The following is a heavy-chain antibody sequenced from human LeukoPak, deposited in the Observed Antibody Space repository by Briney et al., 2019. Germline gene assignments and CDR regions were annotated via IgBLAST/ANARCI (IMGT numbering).Heavy chain of an antibody. CDR1: GYTFTTYD. Sequence: ASVKVSCKASGYTFTTYDINWVRQATGQGLEWMGWMNPNSGNTGYARKFQGRVTMTRNTSISTAYMELSSLRSEDTAVYFCARGGVAAAGKYYFDYWGQGTLVTVSS. J-gene: IGHJ4*02. CDR2: MNPNSGNT. V-gene: IGHV1-8*01. D-gene: IGHD6-13*01. CDR3: ARGGVAAAGKYYFDY.